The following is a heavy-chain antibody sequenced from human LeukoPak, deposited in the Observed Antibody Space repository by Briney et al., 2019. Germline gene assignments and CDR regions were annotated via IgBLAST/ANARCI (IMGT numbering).Heavy chain of an antibody. V-gene: IGHV4-59*01. CDR2: IYYSGST. CDR1: GGSISSYS. J-gene: IGHJ5*02. Sequence: SETLSLTFTVSGGSISSYSWSWIRQPPGKGLEWRGYIYYSGSTNYKPSLTSRVAISVDTSKSQFSLKLSSVTAADTAVYYCARGYPGYSSSWYGGESWFDPWGQGTLVTVAS. D-gene: IGHD6-13*01. CDR3: ARGYPGYSSSWYGGESWFDP.